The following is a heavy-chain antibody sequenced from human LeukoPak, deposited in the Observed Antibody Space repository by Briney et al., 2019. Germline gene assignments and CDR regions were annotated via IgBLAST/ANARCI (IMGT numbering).Heavy chain of an antibody. D-gene: IGHD3-10*01. J-gene: IGHJ4*02. CDR1: GGSISSSSYY. CDR2: IYYSGST. Sequence: SETLSLTCTVSGGSISSSSYYWGWIRQPPGKGLEWIGSIYYSGSTYYNPSLKSRVTIPVDTSKNQFSLRLSSVTAADTAVYYCARDSGLYYYGSGSYLGYWGQGTLVTVSS. V-gene: IGHV4-39*07. CDR3: ARDSGLYYYGSGSYLGY.